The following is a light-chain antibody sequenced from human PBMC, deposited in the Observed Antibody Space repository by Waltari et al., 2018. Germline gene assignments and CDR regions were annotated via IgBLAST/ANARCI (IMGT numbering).Light chain of an antibody. CDR2: DAS. Sequence: DIQMTQSPSSLSASVGDRVTITCRASQKITTSLNWYQQKLGKAPNLMIYDASSVQSGVPARFIGSGSETDFNLTISSLQPEDFAIYYCQQSYRTPPTFGGGTRVEI. J-gene: IGKJ4*01. CDR1: QKITTS. V-gene: IGKV1-39*01. CDR3: QQSYRTPPT.